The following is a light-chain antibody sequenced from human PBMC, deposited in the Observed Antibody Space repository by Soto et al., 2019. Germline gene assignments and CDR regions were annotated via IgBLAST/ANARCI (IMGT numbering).Light chain of an antibody. CDR2: DVT. Sequence: QSLLTQPRSVSGSPGQSVTMSCTGTGSDVGAYNYVSWYQQHPGKAPKLMIFDVTKRPSGVPDRFSGSKSGNTASLTISGLQAEDEADYYCCSYATTHTFFVVGNGTKVTVL. J-gene: IGLJ1*01. CDR1: GSDVGAYNY. V-gene: IGLV2-11*01. CDR3: CSYATTHTFFV.